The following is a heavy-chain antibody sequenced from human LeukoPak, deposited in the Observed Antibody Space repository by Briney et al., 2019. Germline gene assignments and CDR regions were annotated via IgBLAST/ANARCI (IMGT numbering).Heavy chain of an antibody. Sequence: SETLSLTCTVSNYSISRDYYWGWIRQPPGKGLEWIGSIYYSGSTYYNPSLKSRVTISVDTSKNQFSLKLSSVTAADTAVYYCARGPGMNYYYYYMDVWGKGTTVTVSS. CDR2: IYYSGST. CDR1: NYSISRDYY. D-gene: IGHD6-13*01. CDR3: ARGPGMNYYYYYMDV. V-gene: IGHV4-38-2*02. J-gene: IGHJ6*03.